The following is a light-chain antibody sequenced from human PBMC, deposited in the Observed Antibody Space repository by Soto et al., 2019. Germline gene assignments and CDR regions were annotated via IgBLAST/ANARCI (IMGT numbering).Light chain of an antibody. Sequence: DIQMTQSPSSLSASVGDRVTITCRPSRGIGNSLAWYQQKPGTVPKLLIHSASTLQSGVPFRFSGSGSGTDFTLTISSLQPEDVASYYCQKYYSAPTFGPGTKVEIK. J-gene: IGKJ1*01. V-gene: IGKV1-27*01. CDR2: SAS. CDR3: QKYYSAPT. CDR1: RGIGNS.